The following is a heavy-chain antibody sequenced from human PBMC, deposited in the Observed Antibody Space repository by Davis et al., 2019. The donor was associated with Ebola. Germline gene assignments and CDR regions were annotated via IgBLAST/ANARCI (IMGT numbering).Heavy chain of an antibody. V-gene: IGHV1-69*04. CDR1: GGTFSSYT. J-gene: IGHJ6*04. Sequence: AASVKVSCKASGGTFSSYTISWVRQAPGQGLEWMGRIIPILGIANYAQKFQGRVTITADESTSTAYMELSSLRSEDTAVYYCARDRRTKGSGYYYYYYGMDVWGKGTTVTVSS. CDR2: IIPILGIA. CDR3: ARDRRTKGSGYYYYYYGMDV. D-gene: IGHD3-22*01.